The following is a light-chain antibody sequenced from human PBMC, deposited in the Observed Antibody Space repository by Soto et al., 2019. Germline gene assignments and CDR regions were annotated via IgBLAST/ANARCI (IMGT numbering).Light chain of an antibody. J-gene: IGKJ1*01. CDR3: QQYNNWWT. V-gene: IGKV3-15*01. Sequence: EIVRTQSPVTLSVSPGERATLSCRAGQSVSSNLAWYQQKPGQAPRLLIYGASTRATGIPARFTGSGSGTEFTLTISSLQFDDSAVYYCQQYNNWWTFGQGTKVEIK. CDR1: QSVSSN. CDR2: GAS.